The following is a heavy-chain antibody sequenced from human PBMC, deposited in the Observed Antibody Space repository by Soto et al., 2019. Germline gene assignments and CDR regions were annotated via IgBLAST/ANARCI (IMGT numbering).Heavy chain of an antibody. Sequence: EVQLVESGGGLVQPGGSLRLSCAASGFTFSSYWTHWVRQAPGKGLVWVSRINSDGSSTSYADSVKGRFTISRDNAKNTVYLQMNSLRAEDTAVYYCARESGWLHYYYGLDVWGQGTTVTVSS. J-gene: IGHJ6*02. V-gene: IGHV3-74*01. D-gene: IGHD6-19*01. CDR3: ARESGWLHYYYGLDV. CDR1: GFTFSSYW. CDR2: INSDGSST.